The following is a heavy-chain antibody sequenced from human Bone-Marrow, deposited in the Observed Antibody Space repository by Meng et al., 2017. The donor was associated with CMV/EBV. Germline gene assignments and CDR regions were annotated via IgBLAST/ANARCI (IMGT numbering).Heavy chain of an antibody. CDR1: GYTFTSYG. CDR3: ARDRGPAKHKPLPLDY. CDR2: ISAYNGNT. V-gene: IGHV1-18*01. D-gene: IGHD2-2*01. Sequence: ASVKVSCKASGYTFTSYGISWVRQAPGQGLEWMGWISAYNGNTNYAQKLQGRVTMTTDTSTSTAYMELRSLRSDDTAVYYCARDRGPAKHKPLPLDYWGQGTLVTVCS. J-gene: IGHJ4*02.